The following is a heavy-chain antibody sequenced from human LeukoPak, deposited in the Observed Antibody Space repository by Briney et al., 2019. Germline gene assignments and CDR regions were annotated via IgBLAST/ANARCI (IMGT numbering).Heavy chain of an antibody. Sequence: GGSLRLSCTAAGFTFSTYAMSWVRQTPGKGLERVSAITHSSSSTYYADSVKGRFTIFRDNSKNTLYLQMDSLRADDTAVYYCAKPRKGDSISWFDSWGQGTLVTVSS. CDR2: ITHSSSST. CDR3: AKPRKGDSISWFDS. J-gene: IGHJ5*01. CDR1: GFTFSTYA. V-gene: IGHV3-23*01. D-gene: IGHD6-13*01.